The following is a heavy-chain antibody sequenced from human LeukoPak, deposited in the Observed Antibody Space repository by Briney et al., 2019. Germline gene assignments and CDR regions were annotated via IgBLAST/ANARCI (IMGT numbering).Heavy chain of an antibody. CDR3: ARDSALLNNGDWYGGSDY. D-gene: IGHD4-17*01. J-gene: IGHJ4*02. V-gene: IGHV1-18*01. CDR1: GGTFSSYA. Sequence: ASVKVSCKASGGTFSSYAISWVRQAPGQGLEWMGWISAYNGNTNYAQKLQGRVTMTTDTSTSTAYMELRSLRSDDTAVYYCARDSALLNNGDWYGGSDYWGQGTLVTVPS. CDR2: ISAYNGNT.